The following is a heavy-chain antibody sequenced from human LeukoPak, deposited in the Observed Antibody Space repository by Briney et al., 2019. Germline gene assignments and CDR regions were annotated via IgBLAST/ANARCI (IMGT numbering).Heavy chain of an antibody. D-gene: IGHD3-3*02. CDR2: ISGSGNTK. J-gene: IGHJ2*01. CDR3: ARDLGIRYFDL. Sequence: PGGSLRLSCVASGFTFSDYYLAWIRQAPGKGLEWVSYISGSGNTKYYTDSVRGRFTISRDNAKNSVYLQIHGLSAKDTALYYCARDLGIRYFDLWGRGTLVTVSS. CDR1: GFTFSDYY. V-gene: IGHV3-11*04.